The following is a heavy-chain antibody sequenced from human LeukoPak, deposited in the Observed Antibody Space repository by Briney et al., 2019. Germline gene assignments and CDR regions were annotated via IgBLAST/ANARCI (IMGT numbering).Heavy chain of an antibody. V-gene: IGHV4-34*01. CDR2: INHSGST. J-gene: IGHJ5*02. D-gene: IGHD4-17*01. CDR3: ARHADYGDSDEDGNWFDP. CDR1: GGSFSGYY. Sequence: KASETLSLTCAVYGGSFSGYYWSWIRQPPGKGLEWIGEINHSGSTNYNPSLKSRVTISVDTSKNQFSLKLSSVTAADTAVYYCARHADYGDSDEDGNWFDPWGQGTLVTVSS.